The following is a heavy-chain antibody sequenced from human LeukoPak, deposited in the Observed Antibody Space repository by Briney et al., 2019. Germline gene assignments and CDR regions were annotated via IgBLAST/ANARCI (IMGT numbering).Heavy chain of an antibody. D-gene: IGHD3-10*01. J-gene: IGHJ4*02. V-gene: IGHV4-30-2*01. CDR3: ARIYRGGWGVIDY. Sequence: SETLSLPCTVSGGSISSGGYYWSWIRQPPGKGLEWIGYIYHSGSTYYNPALKSRVTISVDRSKNQFSLKLSSVTAAETAVYYCARIYRGGWGVIDYWGQGTLVTVSS. CDR1: GGSISSGGYY. CDR2: IYHSGST.